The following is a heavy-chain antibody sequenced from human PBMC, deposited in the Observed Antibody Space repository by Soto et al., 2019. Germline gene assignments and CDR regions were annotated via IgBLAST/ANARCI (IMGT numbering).Heavy chain of an antibody. V-gene: IGHV4-39*01. J-gene: IGHJ3*02. D-gene: IGHD6-19*01. CDR2: IYYSGST. CDR3: ARHLTSGRYSSGWNEATLYDAFDI. CDR1: GGSISSSSYY. Sequence: SETLSLTCTVSGGSISSSSYYWGWIRQPPGKGLEWIGSIYYSGSTYYNPSLKSRVTISVDTSKNQFSLKLSSVTAADTAVYYCARHLTSGRYSSGWNEATLYDAFDIWGQGTMVTVSS.